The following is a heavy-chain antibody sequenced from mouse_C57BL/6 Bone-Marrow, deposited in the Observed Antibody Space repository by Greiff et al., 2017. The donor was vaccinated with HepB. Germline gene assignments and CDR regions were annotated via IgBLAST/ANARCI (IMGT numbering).Heavy chain of an antibody. Sequence: EVQLVESGGGLVQPGGSLKLSCAASGFTFSDYYMYWVRQTPEKRLEWVAYISNGGGSTYYPDTVKGRFTISRDNAKNTLYLQMSRLKSEDTAMYYCARLRYQAWFAYWGQGTLVTVSA. CDR2: ISNGGGST. CDR1: GFTFSDYY. CDR3: ARLRYQAWFAY. J-gene: IGHJ3*01. D-gene: IGHD1-1*01. V-gene: IGHV5-12*01.